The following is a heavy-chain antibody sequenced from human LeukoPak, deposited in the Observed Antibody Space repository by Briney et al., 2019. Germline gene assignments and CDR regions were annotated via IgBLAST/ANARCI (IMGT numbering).Heavy chain of an antibody. D-gene: IGHD3-22*01. CDR3: ARAIAYYDSSGYYGFDY. CDR2: ISSSSRYI. Sequence: GGSLRLSCAASGFTFSSYSMNWVRQAPGKGLEWDSSISSSSRYIYYADSVKGRFTISRDNAKNSLYLQMNSLRAEDTAVYYCARAIAYYDSSGYYGFDYWGQGTLVTVSS. J-gene: IGHJ4*02. CDR1: GFTFSSYS. V-gene: IGHV3-21*01.